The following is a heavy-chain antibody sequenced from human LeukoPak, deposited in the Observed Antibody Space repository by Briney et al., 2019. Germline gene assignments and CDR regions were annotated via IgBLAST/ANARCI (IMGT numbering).Heavy chain of an antibody. D-gene: IGHD3-22*01. J-gene: IGHJ4*02. Sequence: GGSLRLSCAASGFTFSSYAMSWVRQAPGKGLEWVSAITGTSGSTYYADSVKGRFTISRDDSKNTLYLQMNSLRAEDTAVYYCAKGVYYDVSSYTYFFDCWGQGTLVTVSS. V-gene: IGHV3-23*01. CDR2: ITGTSGST. CDR3: AKGVYYDVSSYTYFFDC. CDR1: GFTFSSYA.